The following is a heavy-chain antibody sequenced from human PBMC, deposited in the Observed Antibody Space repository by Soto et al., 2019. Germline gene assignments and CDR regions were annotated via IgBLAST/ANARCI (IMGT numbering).Heavy chain of an antibody. J-gene: IGHJ5*02. CDR2: IGGGGSDT. CDR3: AKDAVPYTGEWDWFDT. CDR1: GFTFGDYA. D-gene: IGHD3-10*01. V-gene: IGHV3-23*01. Sequence: QLLESGGGLVQPGGSLRVHCVASGFTFGDYAMSWVRQAPGRGLEWVSSIGGGGSDTYYAASVKGRFTISRDNSKSTLYLQMNSLRVEATAVYYCAKDAVPYTGEWDWFDTWGQGTLVTVSS.